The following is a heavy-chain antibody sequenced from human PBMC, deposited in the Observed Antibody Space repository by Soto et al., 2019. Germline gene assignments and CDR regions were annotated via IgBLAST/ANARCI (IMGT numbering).Heavy chain of an antibody. J-gene: IGHJ4*02. CDR1: GFTFSSYA. Sequence: GGSLRLSCAASGFTFSSYAMSWVRQAPGKGLEWVSAISGSGGSTYYADSVKGRFTISRDNSKNTLYLQMNSLRAEDTAVYYCAKPLRYFDWLSPIFDYWGQGTLVTVSS. CDR2: ISGSGGST. D-gene: IGHD3-9*01. CDR3: AKPLRYFDWLSPIFDY. V-gene: IGHV3-23*01.